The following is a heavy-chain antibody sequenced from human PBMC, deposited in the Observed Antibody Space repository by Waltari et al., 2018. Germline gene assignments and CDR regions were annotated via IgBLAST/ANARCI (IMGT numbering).Heavy chain of an antibody. J-gene: IGHJ4*02. D-gene: IGHD2-15*01. CDR2: INPNSGGT. Sequence: QVQLVQSGAEVKKPGASVKVSCKASGYTFTGYYMHWVRQAPGQGLEWMGRINPNSGGTNYAQKVQGRVTMTRDTSISTAYMELSRLRSDDTAVYYCARDGFYCSGGSCYYFDYWGQGTLVTVSS. CDR3: ARDGFYCSGGSCYYFDY. V-gene: IGHV1-2*06. CDR1: GYTFTGYY.